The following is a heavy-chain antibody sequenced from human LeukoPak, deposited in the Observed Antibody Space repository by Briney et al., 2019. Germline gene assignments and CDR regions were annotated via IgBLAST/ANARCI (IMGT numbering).Heavy chain of an antibody. CDR2: IYYSGST. J-gene: IGHJ3*02. Sequence: SETLSLTCTVSGGSISSSSYYWGWIRQPPGKGPEWIGSIYYSGSTYYNPSLKSRVTISVDTSKNQFSLKLSSVTAADTAVYYCARRGWYYGSGSYWSYAFDIWGQGTMVTVSS. CDR3: ARRGWYYGSGSYWSYAFDI. V-gene: IGHV4-39*01. D-gene: IGHD3-10*01. CDR1: GGSISSSSYY.